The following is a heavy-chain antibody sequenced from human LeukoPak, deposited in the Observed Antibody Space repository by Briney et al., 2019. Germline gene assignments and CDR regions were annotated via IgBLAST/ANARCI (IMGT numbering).Heavy chain of an antibody. Sequence: NPGGSLRLSCAASGFTFSDYYMSWIRQAPGKGLEWVSYISSSGSTIYYADSVKGRFTISRDNAKNSLYLQMNSLRAEDTAVYYCARDWRKGAAAVFPLDYWGQGTLVTVSS. CDR3: ARDWRKGAAAVFPLDY. CDR2: ISSSGSTI. D-gene: IGHD6-13*01. CDR1: GFTFSDYY. V-gene: IGHV3-11*04. J-gene: IGHJ4*02.